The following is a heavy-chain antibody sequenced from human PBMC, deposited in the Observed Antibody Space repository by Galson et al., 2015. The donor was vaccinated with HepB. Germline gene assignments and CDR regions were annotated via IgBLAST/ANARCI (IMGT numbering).Heavy chain of an antibody. V-gene: IGHV3-23*01. CDR2: ISGSVGST. Sequence: LRLSCAASGFTFSSYAMNWVRQAPGKGLEWVSVISGSVGSTYYADSVKGRFTISRDSSKNTLFLQMNSLRVDDTAVYYCAKGRGRSSSWSSYYGMDVWGQGTTVTVSS. CDR3: AKGRGRSSSWSSYYGMDV. CDR1: GFTFSSYA. J-gene: IGHJ6*02. D-gene: IGHD6-13*01.